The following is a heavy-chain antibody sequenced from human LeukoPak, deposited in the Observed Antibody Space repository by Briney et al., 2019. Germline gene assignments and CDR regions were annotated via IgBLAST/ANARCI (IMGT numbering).Heavy chain of an antibody. CDR1: GYTFTRYP. CDR2: INPNTGNP. V-gene: IGHV7-4-1*02. D-gene: IGHD3-16*01. Sequence: GASVKVSCKASGYTFTRYPMNWVRQAPGQGLEWMGWINPNTGNPTYAQGFTGRFVFSLDTSVSTAYLQISSLKAEDTAVYYCASTYVSSGDYMDVWGKGTTVTVSS. J-gene: IGHJ6*03. CDR3: ASTYVSSGDYMDV.